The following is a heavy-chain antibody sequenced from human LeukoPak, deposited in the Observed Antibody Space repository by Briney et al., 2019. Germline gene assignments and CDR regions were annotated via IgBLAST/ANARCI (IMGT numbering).Heavy chain of an antibody. Sequence: GGSLRLSCAASGFTFSSYWMTWVRQAPGKGLEWVAHIKNDGSEKYYVDSVKGRFTISRDNAKNSLYLQMNSLRVEDTAVYYCASDPASAVPIDYLGQGTLVTVSS. CDR2: IKNDGSEK. D-gene: IGHD2-2*01. J-gene: IGHJ4*02. CDR3: ASDPASAVPIDY. V-gene: IGHV3-7*01. CDR1: GFTFSSYW.